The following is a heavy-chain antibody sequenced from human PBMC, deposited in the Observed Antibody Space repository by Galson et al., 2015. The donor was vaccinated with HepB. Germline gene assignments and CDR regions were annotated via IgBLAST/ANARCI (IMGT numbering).Heavy chain of an antibody. D-gene: IGHD5-18*01. CDR1: GFTFDDYA. CDR2: ISWNSGSI. Sequence: SLRLSCAASGFTFDDYAMHWVRQAPGKGLEWVSGISWNSGSIAYADSVKGRFTISRDNAKNSLNLQMNSLRTEDTALYYCVKEMRSGYSYGYYFDYWGQGTLVTVSS. J-gene: IGHJ4*02. CDR3: VKEMRSGYSYGYYFDY. V-gene: IGHV3-9*01.